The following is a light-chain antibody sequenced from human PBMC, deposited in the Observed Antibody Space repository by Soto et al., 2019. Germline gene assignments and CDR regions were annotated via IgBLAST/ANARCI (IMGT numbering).Light chain of an antibody. CDR3: QQYNSYSRT. V-gene: IGKV1-5*03. J-gene: IGKJ1*01. CDR1: QSISSW. Sequence: DIQMTQSPSTLSASVGDRVIITCRASQSISSWLAWYQQKPGKAPKLLIYKASSLESGVPSRFSGSGSGTEFTLTISSLQPDDFANYYCQQYNSYSRTFGQGTKVEIK. CDR2: KAS.